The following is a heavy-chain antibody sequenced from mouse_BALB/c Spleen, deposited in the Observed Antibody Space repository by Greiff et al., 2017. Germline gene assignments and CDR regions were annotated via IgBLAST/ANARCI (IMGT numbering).Heavy chain of an antibody. CDR2: INPSNGGT. D-gene: IGHD2-4*01. Sequence: VQLQQSGAELVKPGASVKLSCKASGYTFTSYYMYWVKQRPGQGLEWIGEINPSNGGTNFNEKFKSKATLTVDKSSSTAYMQLSSLTSEDSAVYYCTREVYDYDEYYFDYWGQGTTLTVSS. CDR1: GYTFTSYY. J-gene: IGHJ2*01. V-gene: IGHV1S81*02. CDR3: TREVYDYDEYYFDY.